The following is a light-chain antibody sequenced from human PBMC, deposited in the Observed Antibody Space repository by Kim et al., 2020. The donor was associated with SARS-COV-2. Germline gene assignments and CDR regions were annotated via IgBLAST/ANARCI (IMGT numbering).Light chain of an antibody. Sequence: EIVLTQSPGTLSLSPGERATLSCRASQSISSSYLAWYQQKPGQAPRLLTYAASTRATGIPDRFSGGGSGTDFTLTVRRLEPEDFAVYYCQQYGTTPPWTFGQGTKVDIK. J-gene: IGKJ1*01. CDR2: AAS. CDR3: QQYGTTPPWT. CDR1: QSISSSY. V-gene: IGKV3-20*01.